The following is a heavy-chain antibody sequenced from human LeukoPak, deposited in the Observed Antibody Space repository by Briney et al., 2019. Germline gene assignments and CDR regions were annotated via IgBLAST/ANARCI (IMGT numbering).Heavy chain of an antibody. CDR3: ARQPQSYYRDAFDI. V-gene: IGHV5-51*01. D-gene: IGHD1-26*01. CDR1: GYRFTSYW. J-gene: IGHJ3*02. Sequence: GQSLKISCKGSGYRFTSYWIGWVRQVPGKGLEWMGFVYPGDSDTRYSPSFQGQVTISADKSISTAYLQWSSLKASDTAMYYCARQPQSYYRDAFDIWGQGRMVTVSS. CDR2: VYPGDSDT.